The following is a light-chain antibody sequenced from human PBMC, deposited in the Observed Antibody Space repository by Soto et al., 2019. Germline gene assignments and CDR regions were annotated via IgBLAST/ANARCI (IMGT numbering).Light chain of an antibody. CDR1: QSVTSN. V-gene: IGKV3D-15*01. CDR2: DAS. J-gene: IGKJ5*01. Sequence: IVMTHSPATLSVSPWERATLSCRASQSVTSNLAWYQQKPGQAPRLLIYDASTRATGTPARFSGSGSGTKFTLSISSLQSEDFAVYYCQQYNNWPITFGQGTRLEI. CDR3: QQYNNWPIT.